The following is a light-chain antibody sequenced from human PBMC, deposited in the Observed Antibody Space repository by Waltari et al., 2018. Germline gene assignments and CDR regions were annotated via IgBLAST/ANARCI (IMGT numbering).Light chain of an antibody. Sequence: QNPQTKDGKPFLNWFQKRPSQFSSRLIYKISDRNSAVPNRVSDSGSGTDYTLKFSGVGAEDVGVYYGMQATTCPRTFGPGPKVKLK. J-gene: IGKJ1*01. CDR1: QNPQTKDGKPF. V-gene: IGKV2-30*01. CDR3: MQATTCPRT. CDR2: KIS.